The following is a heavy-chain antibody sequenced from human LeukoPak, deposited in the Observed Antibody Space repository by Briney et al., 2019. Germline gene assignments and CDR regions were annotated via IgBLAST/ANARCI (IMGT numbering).Heavy chain of an antibody. J-gene: IGHJ6*03. CDR3: ARVARPNCSSTSCYTYYYYMDV. D-gene: IGHD2-2*01. V-gene: IGHV4-4*07. CDR1: GGSISSYY. Sequence: PSENLSLTCTVSGGSISSYYWSWIRQPAGKGLEWIGRIYTSGSTNYNPSLKSRVTMSVDTSKNQFSLKLSSVTAADTAVYYCARVARPNCSSTSCYTYYYYMDVWGKGTTVTVSS. CDR2: IYTSGST.